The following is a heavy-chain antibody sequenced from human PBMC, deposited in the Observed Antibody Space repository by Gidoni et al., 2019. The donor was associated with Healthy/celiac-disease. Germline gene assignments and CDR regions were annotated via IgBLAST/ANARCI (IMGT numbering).Heavy chain of an antibody. D-gene: IGHD6-13*01. CDR1: GFTFSSYA. Sequence: VQPGRSLRLSCAASGFTFSSYAMHWVRQAPGKGLEWVAVISYDGSHKYYADSVKGRFTISRDNSKNTLYLQMNSLRAEDTAVYYCARAAAAGPLADYWGQGTLVTVSS. J-gene: IGHJ4*02. CDR3: ARAAAAGPLADY. CDR2: ISYDGSHK. V-gene: IGHV3-30-3*01.